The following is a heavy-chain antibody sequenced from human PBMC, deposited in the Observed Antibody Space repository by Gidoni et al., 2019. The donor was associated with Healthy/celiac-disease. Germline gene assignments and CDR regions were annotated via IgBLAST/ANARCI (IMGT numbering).Heavy chain of an antibody. CDR3: AREPYGSGRYALGY. V-gene: IGHV3-48*02. CDR2: ISSSSSTI. J-gene: IGHJ4*02. D-gene: IGHD3-10*01. Sequence: EVQLVESGGGLVQPGGSLRLSCAASGFTFSSYSMNWVRQAPGKGLEWVSYISSSSSTIYYADSVKGRFTISRDNAKNSLYLQMNSLRDEDTAVYYCAREPYGSGRYALGYWGQGTLVTVSS. CDR1: GFTFSSYS.